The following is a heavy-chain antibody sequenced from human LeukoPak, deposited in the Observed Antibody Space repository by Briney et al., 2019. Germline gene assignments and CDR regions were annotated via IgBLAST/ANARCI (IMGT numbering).Heavy chain of an antibody. CDR3: ARDWAGGYGDYVGY. J-gene: IGHJ4*02. D-gene: IGHD4-17*01. V-gene: IGHV3-33*01. CDR1: GFTFSSYA. CDR2: IWYEGINK. Sequence: GRSLRLSCAASGFTFSSYAMHWVRQAPGAGLEWVAVIWYEGINKYYGDSVKGRFTISRDNSKNTVYLQMNSLRAEDTAVYYCARDWAGGYGDYVGYWGQGTLVTVSS.